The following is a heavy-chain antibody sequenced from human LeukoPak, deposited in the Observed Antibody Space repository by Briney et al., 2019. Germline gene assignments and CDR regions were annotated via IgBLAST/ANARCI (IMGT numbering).Heavy chain of an antibody. V-gene: IGHV3-23*01. CDR1: GFTFRSYG. Sequence: PGGSLRLSCAASGFTFRSYGMSWVRQAPRKGLEWVSGISGSDGSTYYADSVKGRFTISRDNSKNTLYLQMNSLRAEDTAVYYCAKDLGFGELSRYFDLWGRGTLVTVSS. J-gene: IGHJ2*01. CDR2: ISGSDGST. CDR3: AKDLGFGELSRYFDL. D-gene: IGHD3-10*01.